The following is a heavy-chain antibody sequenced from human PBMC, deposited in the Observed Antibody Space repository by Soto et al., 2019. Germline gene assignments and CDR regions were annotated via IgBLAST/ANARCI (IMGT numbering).Heavy chain of an antibody. D-gene: IGHD3-3*01. Sequence: ASVKGSCKAPGDSFTSYYLDWVRQAPGQGLELMGVINPHGGSTKYAQKFQGRVTMTRDTSRSAVYMELRSLRSDDTAIYYCARSSGGNFGIIIEGSNWFDPWGQGTLVTVSS. CDR1: GDSFTSYY. CDR3: ARSSGGNFGIIIEGSNWFDP. V-gene: IGHV1-46*01. CDR2: INPHGGST. J-gene: IGHJ5*02.